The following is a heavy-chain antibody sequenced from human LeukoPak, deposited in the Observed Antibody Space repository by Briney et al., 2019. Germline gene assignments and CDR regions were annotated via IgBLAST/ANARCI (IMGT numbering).Heavy chain of an antibody. Sequence: SGTLSLTCDVSGGSISRTNWWSWVRQSPGQGLEGIGEISLSGHTNYNPSLQSRVTMSLDEPKNHVSLDLASVTDADTAVYYCSRESGAFSPFGYWGQGTLVTVHS. CDR2: ISLSGHT. D-gene: IGHD1-26*01. CDR1: GGSISRTNW. V-gene: IGHV4-4*02. J-gene: IGHJ4*02. CDR3: SRESGAFSPFGY.